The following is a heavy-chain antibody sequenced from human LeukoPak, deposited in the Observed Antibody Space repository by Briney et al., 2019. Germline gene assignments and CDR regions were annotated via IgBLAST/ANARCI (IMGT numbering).Heavy chain of an antibody. CDR2: INHSGST. J-gene: IGHJ1*01. Sequence: PSETLSLTCAVYGGSFSGYYWSWIRQPPGKGLEWIGEINHSGSTNYNPSLKSRVTISVDTSKNQFSLKLSSVTAADTAVYYCASGRGGCYWFPGQIDLWGEGTRVTLPS. V-gene: IGHV4-34*01. D-gene: IGHD2-21*02. CDR3: ASGRGGCYWFPGQIDL. CDR1: GGSFSGYY.